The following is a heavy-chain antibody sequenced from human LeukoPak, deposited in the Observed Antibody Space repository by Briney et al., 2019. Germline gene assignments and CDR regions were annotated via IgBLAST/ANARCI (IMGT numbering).Heavy chain of an antibody. CDR2: INHSGST. V-gene: IGHV4-34*01. CDR3: ARWGRITIFGVVIKTYNWFDP. Sequence: PSETLSLTCAVYGGSFSGYYWSWVRQPPGKGLEWIGEINHSGSTNYNASLKSRVTISVDTSKNHFSLKLSSVTAADTAVYYCARWGRITIFGVVIKTYNWFDPWGQGTLVTVSS. D-gene: IGHD3-3*01. CDR1: GGSFSGYY. J-gene: IGHJ5*02.